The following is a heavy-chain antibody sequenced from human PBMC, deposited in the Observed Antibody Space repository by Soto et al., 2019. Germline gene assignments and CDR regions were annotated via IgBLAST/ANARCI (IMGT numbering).Heavy chain of an antibody. Sequence: QVQLAESGGGVVQPGRSLRLSCAATGFTFSNYGMQWVRQAPGKGLEWVAVILKDGSDQKYADSMKGRFTISRDNSENTLYLHMNSLRAEDTAVYYCARDDGYPDNAFDYWGQATLVTVSS. CDR1: GFTFSNYG. CDR3: ARDDGYPDNAFDY. D-gene: IGHD5-12*01. CDR2: ILKDGSDQ. V-gene: IGHV3-33*01. J-gene: IGHJ4*02.